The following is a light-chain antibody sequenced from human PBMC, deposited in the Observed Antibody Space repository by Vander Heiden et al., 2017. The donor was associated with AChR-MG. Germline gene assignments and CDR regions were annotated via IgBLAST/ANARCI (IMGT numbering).Light chain of an antibody. Sequence: QAVVTQEPSLTVYPGGTVTLTCGSSTGAVTSGHYPHWFRQKLGQAPTTLIYDRSNKPPETPPRFSGSRLAGKAALTLSGAQPEDEAEYYSWLSYTAAWVFGGGTKLTVL. J-gene: IGLJ3*02. V-gene: IGLV7-46*01. CDR3: WLSYTAAWV. CDR1: TGAVTSGHY. CDR2: DRS.